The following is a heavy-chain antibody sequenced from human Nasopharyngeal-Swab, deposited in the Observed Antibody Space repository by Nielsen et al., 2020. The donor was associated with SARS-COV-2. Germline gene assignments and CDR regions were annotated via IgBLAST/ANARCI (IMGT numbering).Heavy chain of an antibody. J-gene: IGHJ5*02. Sequence: GGSLRLSCAASGFTFSSYWMSWVRQAPGKGLEWVANIKQDGSEKYYVDSVKGRFTISSDNAKNSLYLQMNSLRAEDTAVYYCARDFLLDRVPNWFDPWGQGTLVTVSS. CDR2: IKQDGSEK. V-gene: IGHV3-7*01. CDR1: GFTFSSYW. CDR3: ARDFLLDRVPNWFDP. D-gene: IGHD2-2*03.